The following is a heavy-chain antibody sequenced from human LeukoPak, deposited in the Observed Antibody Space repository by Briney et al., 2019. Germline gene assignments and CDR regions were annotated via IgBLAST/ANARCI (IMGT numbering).Heavy chain of an antibody. CDR1: GGSISSYY. Sequence: SETLSLTCTVSGGSISSYYWSWIRQPAGKGLEWIGRIYTSGSTNYNPSLKSRVTMSVDTSKNQFSLKLSSVTAADTAVYYCARSPAIAAAGYFDYWGQGTLVTVSS. CDR2: IYTSGST. D-gene: IGHD6-13*01. CDR3: ARSPAIAAAGYFDY. V-gene: IGHV4-4*07. J-gene: IGHJ4*02.